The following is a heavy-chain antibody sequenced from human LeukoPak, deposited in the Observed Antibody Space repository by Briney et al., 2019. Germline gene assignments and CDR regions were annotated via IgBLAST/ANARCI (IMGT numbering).Heavy chain of an antibody. Sequence: SGGSLRLSCATPGFIFNNYAMSWVRQAPGKGLEWVSAISGSGVGTYYAASVKGRFTISRDNSKNTLYLQMNSLRAEDTAVYYCARRFTMVRGVIIDDFAFDIWGQGTMVTVSS. CDR2: ISGSGVGT. V-gene: IGHV3-23*01. J-gene: IGHJ3*02. CDR1: GFIFNNYA. D-gene: IGHD3-10*01. CDR3: ARRFTMVRGVIIDDFAFDI.